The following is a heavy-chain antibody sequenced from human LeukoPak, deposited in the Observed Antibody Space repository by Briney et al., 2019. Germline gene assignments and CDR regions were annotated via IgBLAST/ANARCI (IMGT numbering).Heavy chain of an antibody. Sequence: SETLSLTCVVYGWSFSGYYWSWIRQPPGKGLEWIGEIKHSGRTNYNPSLKSRVTISVDTSKNQFSLKLNSVAAADTAVYYCARSHYYDSSGSQNNWFDPWGQGTLVTVSS. CDR1: GWSFSGYY. J-gene: IGHJ5*02. CDR2: IKHSGRT. V-gene: IGHV4-34*01. CDR3: ARSHYYDSSGSQNNWFDP. D-gene: IGHD3-22*01.